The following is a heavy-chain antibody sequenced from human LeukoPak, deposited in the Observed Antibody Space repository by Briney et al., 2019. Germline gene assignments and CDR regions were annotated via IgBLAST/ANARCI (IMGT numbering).Heavy chain of an antibody. D-gene: IGHD6-13*01. Sequence: PSETLSLTCTVSGGSISSSSYYWGWIRQPPGKGLEWIGSIYYSGSTYYNPSLKSLVTISVDTSKNQFSLKLSSVTAADTAVYYCARGISSSWYRGPYYFDYWGQGTLVTVSS. CDR2: IYYSGST. J-gene: IGHJ4*02. CDR3: ARGISSSWYRGPYYFDY. V-gene: IGHV4-39*07. CDR1: GGSISSSSYY.